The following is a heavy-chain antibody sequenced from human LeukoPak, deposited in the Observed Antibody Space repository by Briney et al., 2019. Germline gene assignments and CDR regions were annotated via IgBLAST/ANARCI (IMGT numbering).Heavy chain of an antibody. CDR1: GFTFSSYA. D-gene: IGHD3-22*01. CDR3: ARDNYYDSSGYH. CDR2: ISGSGGST. Sequence: GGSLRLSCAASGFTFSSYAMSWVRQAPGKGLEWVSAISGSGGSTSYAQKFQGRVTMTRDTSTSTIYMELSSLRSEDTAVYYCARDNYYDSSGYHWGQGTLVTVSS. J-gene: IGHJ4*02. V-gene: IGHV3-23*01.